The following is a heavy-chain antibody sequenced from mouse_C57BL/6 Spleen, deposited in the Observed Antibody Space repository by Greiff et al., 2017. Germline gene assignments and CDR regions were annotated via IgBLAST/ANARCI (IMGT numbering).Heavy chain of an antibody. Sequence: EVQLQESGTVLARPGASVKMSCKTSGYTFTSYWMHWVKQRPGQGLEWIGAIYPGNSDTSYNQKFKGKAKLTAVTSASTAYMALSSLTNEDSAVYYCTRWDGYFYAMDYWGQGTSVTVSS. CDR1: GYTFTSYW. V-gene: IGHV1-5*01. CDR3: TRWDGYFYAMDY. CDR2: IYPGNSDT. D-gene: IGHD2-3*01. J-gene: IGHJ4*01.